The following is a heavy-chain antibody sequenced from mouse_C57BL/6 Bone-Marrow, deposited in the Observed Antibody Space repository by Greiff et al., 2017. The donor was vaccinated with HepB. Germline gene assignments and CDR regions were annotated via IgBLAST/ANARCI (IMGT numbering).Heavy chain of an antibody. D-gene: IGHD1-1*01. J-gene: IGHJ2*01. V-gene: IGHV14-4*01. Sequence: VQLQQSGAELVRPGASVKLSCTASGFNIKDDYMHWVKQRPEQGLEWIGWIDPENGDTEYASKFQGKATITADTASNTAYLQLSSLTSKDTAVYYCTTPYGSILDYWGQGTTLTVSS. CDR1: GFNIKDDY. CDR3: TTPYGSILDY. CDR2: IDPENGDT.